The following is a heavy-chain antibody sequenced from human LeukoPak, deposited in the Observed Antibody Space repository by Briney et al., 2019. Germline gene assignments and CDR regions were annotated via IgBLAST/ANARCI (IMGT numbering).Heavy chain of an antibody. V-gene: IGHV4-59*01. CDR3: ARDQGIIAVAGSAYYHGMDV. J-gene: IGHJ6*02. Sequence: SETLSLTCTVSGGSISSYYWSWIRQPPGKGLEWIGYIYYSGSTNYNPSLKSRVTISVDTSKNQLSLKLSSVTAADTAVYYCARDQGIIAVAGSAYYHGMDVWGQGTTVTVSS. CDR2: IYYSGST. CDR1: GGSISSYY. D-gene: IGHD6-19*01.